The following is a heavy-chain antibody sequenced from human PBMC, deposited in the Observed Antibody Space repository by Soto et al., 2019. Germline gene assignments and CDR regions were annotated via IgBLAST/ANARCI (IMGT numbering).Heavy chain of an antibody. D-gene: IGHD1-26*01. J-gene: IGHJ4*02. V-gene: IGHV4-31*03. CDR2: IYYSGST. CDR1: GGSISSGGYY. Sequence: QVQLQESGPGLVKPSQTLSLTCTVSGGSISSGGYYWSWIRQHPGKGLEWIGYIYYSGSTYYNPSLKSRVTISVDTSKNQFSLKLSSVTAADTAVYYCAREVVGATLTPYYFDYWGQGTLVTVSS. CDR3: AREVVGATLTPYYFDY.